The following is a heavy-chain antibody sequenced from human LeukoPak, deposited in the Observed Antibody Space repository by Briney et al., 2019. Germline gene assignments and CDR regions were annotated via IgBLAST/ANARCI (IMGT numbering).Heavy chain of an antibody. CDR1: GFTFSAYA. V-gene: IGHV3-23*01. Sequence: GGSLRLSCAVSGFTFSAYAMSWVRQVPGKGLEWVSAMSGSGGMTYYADSVKGRFSISRDNSKNTLHLQMNSLRAEDTAVYYCAKGAMPYYDGSGYNYFDYWGQGTPVTVSS. J-gene: IGHJ4*02. D-gene: IGHD3-22*01. CDR2: MSGSGGMT. CDR3: AKGAMPYYDGSGYNYFDY.